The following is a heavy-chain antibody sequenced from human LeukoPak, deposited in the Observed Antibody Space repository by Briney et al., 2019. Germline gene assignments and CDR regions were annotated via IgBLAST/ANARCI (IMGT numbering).Heavy chain of an antibody. V-gene: IGHV1-69*13. J-gene: IGHJ4*02. CDR1: GYTFTNYG. CDR3: ARDLGSSSWTGEYYFDY. CDR2: IIPIFGTA. D-gene: IGHD6-13*01. Sequence: SVKVSCKASGYTFTNYGISWVRQAPGQGLEWMGGIIPIFGTANYAQKFQGRVTITADESTSTAYMELSSLRSDDTAVYYCARDLGSSSWTGEYYFDYWGQGTLVTVSS.